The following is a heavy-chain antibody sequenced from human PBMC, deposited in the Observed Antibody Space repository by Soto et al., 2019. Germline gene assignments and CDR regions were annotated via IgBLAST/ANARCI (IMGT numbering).Heavy chain of an antibody. CDR3: ARHTPGIAAAPIRYYYYYGMDV. D-gene: IGHD6-13*01. CDR2: IDPSDSYT. CDR1: GYSFTSYW. Sequence: PGESLKISCKGSGYSFTSYWISWVRQMPGKGLEWMGRIDPSDSYTNYSPSFQGHVTISADKSISTAYLQWSSLKASDTAMYYCARHTPGIAAAPIRYYYYYGMDVWGQGTTVTVSS. J-gene: IGHJ6*02. V-gene: IGHV5-10-1*01.